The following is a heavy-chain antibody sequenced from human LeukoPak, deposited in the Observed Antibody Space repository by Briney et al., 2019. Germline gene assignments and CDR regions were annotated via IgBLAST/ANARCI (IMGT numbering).Heavy chain of an antibody. D-gene: IGHD4-11*01. Sequence: PGGSLRLSCVASGFTLSSYSMSWVRQAPGKGLEWVSAMSGSDTGSWYADSVKGRFTISRDTSKTTLYLQMNSLRAEDTAVYYCARVGGPTFYSNPLHYWGQGTLVTVSS. CDR1: GFTLSSYS. CDR3: ARVGGPTFYSNPLHY. CDR2: MSGSDTGS. V-gene: IGHV3-23*01. J-gene: IGHJ4*02.